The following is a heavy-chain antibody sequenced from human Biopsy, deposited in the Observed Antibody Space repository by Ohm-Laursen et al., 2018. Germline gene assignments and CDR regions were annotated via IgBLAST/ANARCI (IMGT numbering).Heavy chain of an antibody. Sequence: SETLSLTCAVAGGSFSGYDWTWIRQPPGKGLEWVGEFSHTGTTIYSPSLKSRLTISVDKSKNHFSLRLTSVTAADTATYFCAREPYGDNAGAFDVGGQGPGVTASS. CDR3: AREPYGDNAGAFDV. J-gene: IGHJ3*01. V-gene: IGHV4-34*01. D-gene: IGHD4/OR15-4a*01. CDR2: FSHTGTT. CDR1: GGSFSGYD.